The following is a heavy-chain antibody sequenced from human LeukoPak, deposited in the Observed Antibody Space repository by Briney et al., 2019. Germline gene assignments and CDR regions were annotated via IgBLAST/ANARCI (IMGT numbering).Heavy chain of an antibody. V-gene: IGHV3-23*01. CDR3: TNQPILAGSIDS. CDR2: INDAGRTT. Sequence: PGGSLRLSCATSGFTFNTYAMNWARQAPGKGLEWVSTINDAGRTTYYADSVKGRFTISRDNSKNTVYLQMNNLRAEDTALYYCTNQPILAGSIDSWGQGTLVTVSS. CDR1: GFTFNTYA. J-gene: IGHJ4*02. D-gene: IGHD3-9*01.